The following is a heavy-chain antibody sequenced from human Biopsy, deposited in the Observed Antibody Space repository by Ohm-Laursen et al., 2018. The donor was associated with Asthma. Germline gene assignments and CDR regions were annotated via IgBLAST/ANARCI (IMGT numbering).Heavy chain of an antibody. V-gene: IGHV4-30-2*01. CDR1: GGSISSGGYS. CDR3: ARVKDGYNFDY. CDR2: IYHSGST. J-gene: IGHJ4*02. Sequence: QTLTLTCAVSGGSISSGGYSWSWIRQPPGKGLEWIGYIYHSGSTYYNPSLKSRVTISVDRSKNQFSLKLSSVTAADTAVYYCARVKDGYNFDYWGQGTLVTVSS. D-gene: IGHD5-24*01.